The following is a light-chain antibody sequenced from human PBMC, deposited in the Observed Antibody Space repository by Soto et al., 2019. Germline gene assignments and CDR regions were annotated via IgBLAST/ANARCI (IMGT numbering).Light chain of an antibody. J-gene: IGKJ1*01. V-gene: IGKV3-20*01. CDR3: YQYGNSPPRRT. Sequence: EIVLPQSPGTLSLSPGKSAPLSWRARPSISSSYLAWYQQSPGQAPRLLIYGASSRATGIPDRFSGSGSGTEFTLTISRLEPEDFAVYYCYQYGNSPPRRTFGQGTKVDIK. CDR2: GAS. CDR1: PSISSSY.